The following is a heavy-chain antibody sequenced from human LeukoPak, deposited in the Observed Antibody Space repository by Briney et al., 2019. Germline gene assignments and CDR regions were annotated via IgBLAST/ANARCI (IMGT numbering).Heavy chain of an antibody. D-gene: IGHD1-26*01. J-gene: IGHJ6*03. Sequence: PGGSLRLSCAASGFSFSNYSMNWVRQAPGKGLEWVSYISSSSSTIYYADSVKGRFTISRDNAKNSLYLQMNSLRAEDTAVYYCARDPYSGAYYEGYYYYYMDVWGKGTTVTVSS. CDR3: ARDPYSGAYYEGYYYYYMDV. CDR2: ISSSSSTI. CDR1: GFSFSNYS. V-gene: IGHV3-48*04.